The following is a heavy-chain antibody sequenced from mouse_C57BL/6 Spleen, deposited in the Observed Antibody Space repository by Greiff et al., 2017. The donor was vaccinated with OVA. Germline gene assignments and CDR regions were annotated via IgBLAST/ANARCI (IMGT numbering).Heavy chain of an antibody. J-gene: IGHJ3*01. V-gene: IGHV1-69*01. Sequence: QVQLKQPGAELVMPGASVKLSCKASGYTFTSYWMHWVKQRPGQGLEWIGEIDPSDSYTNYNQKFKGKSTLTVDKSSSTAYMQLSSLTSEDSAVYYCARSNWDKAWFAYWGQGTLVTVSA. CDR2: IDPSDSYT. CDR3: ARSNWDKAWFAY. D-gene: IGHD4-1*01. CDR1: GYTFTSYW.